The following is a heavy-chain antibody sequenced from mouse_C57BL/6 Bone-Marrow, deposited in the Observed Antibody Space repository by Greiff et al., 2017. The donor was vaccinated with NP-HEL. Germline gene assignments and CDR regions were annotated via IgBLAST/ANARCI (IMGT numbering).Heavy chain of an antibody. CDR1: GYTFTSYW. Sequence: VQLQQPGAELVMPGASVKLSCKASGYTFTSYWMHWVKQRPGQGLEWIGEIDPSDSYTNYNQKFKGKSTLTLDKSSSTAYMQLSSLTSEDSAVYYCAREVYYGNYFYAMDYWGQGTSVTVSS. V-gene: IGHV1-69*01. D-gene: IGHD2-1*01. CDR2: IDPSDSYT. CDR3: AREVYYGNYFYAMDY. J-gene: IGHJ4*01.